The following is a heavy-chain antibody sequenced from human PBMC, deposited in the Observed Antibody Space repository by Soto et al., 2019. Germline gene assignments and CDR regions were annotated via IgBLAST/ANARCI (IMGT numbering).Heavy chain of an antibody. CDR2: IFSNDEK. D-gene: IGHD1-7*01. J-gene: IGHJ6*02. Sequence: QVTLKESGPVLVKPTETLTLTCTVSGFSLSNARMGVSWIRQPPGKALEWLAHIFSNDEKSYSTSLKSRLTISKANYKSQVVLTMTNMDTLDTATYYCARIRVELGYYYYYGMDVWGQGTTVTVSS. V-gene: IGHV2-26*01. CDR3: ARIRVELGYYYYYGMDV. CDR1: GFSLSNARMG.